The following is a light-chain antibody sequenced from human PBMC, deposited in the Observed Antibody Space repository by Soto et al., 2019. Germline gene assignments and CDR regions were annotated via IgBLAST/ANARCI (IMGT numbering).Light chain of an antibody. CDR3: QQYNNWPPLT. CDR1: QSVSTN. Sequence: EIVMTQSPATLSVSPGERATLSCRASQSVSTNLAWYQQKPGQAPRLLIYGASTMATGIPARFSGSGSVTEYTLTISSLPSEDFGDYDCQQYNNWPPLTFGGGTKVEIK. V-gene: IGKV3-15*01. J-gene: IGKJ4*01. CDR2: GAS.